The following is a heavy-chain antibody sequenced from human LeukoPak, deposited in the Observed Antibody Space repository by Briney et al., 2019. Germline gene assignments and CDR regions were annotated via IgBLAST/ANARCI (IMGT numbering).Heavy chain of an antibody. V-gene: IGHV5-51*01. Sequence: GESLKISCKGSGYSFTSYRIGWVRQMPGKGLEWMGIIYPGDSDTRYSPSFQGQVTISADKSISTAYLQWSSLKASDTAMYYCARHGDTYYYDSSGYDFDYWGQGTLVTVSS. CDR3: ARHGDTYYYDSSGYDFDY. D-gene: IGHD3-22*01. CDR2: IYPGDSDT. J-gene: IGHJ4*02. CDR1: GYSFTSYR.